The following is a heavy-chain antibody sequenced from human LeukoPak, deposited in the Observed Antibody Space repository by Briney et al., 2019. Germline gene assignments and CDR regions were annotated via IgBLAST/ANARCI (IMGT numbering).Heavy chain of an antibody. D-gene: IGHD3-22*01. CDR2: IYSSGST. V-gene: IGHV4-4*07. CDR3: AREKDDSSGYYSEGLYYFDY. CDR1: GGSISSYY. Sequence: SETLSLTCTVAGGSISSYYWSWIRHPAGQVLDLIGRIYSSGSTNYNPSLKSRVTMSVDTSKNQFSLKLSSVTAADTAVYYCAREKDDSSGYYSEGLYYFDYWGQGTLVTVSS. J-gene: IGHJ4*02.